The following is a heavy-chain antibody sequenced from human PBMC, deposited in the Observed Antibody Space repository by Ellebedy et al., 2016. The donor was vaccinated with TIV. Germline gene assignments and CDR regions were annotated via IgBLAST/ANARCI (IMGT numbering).Heavy chain of an antibody. CDR2: ISSSGSTI. J-gene: IGHJ6*02. Sequence: GGSLRLSCAASGFTLSSYWMSWVRQAPGKGLEWVSYISSSGSTIYYRDSVKGRFTISRDNAKNLLYLQMNSLTAEDTAMYYCARDGTVTDDYYYYGMDVWGQGTMV. CDR1: GFTLSSYW. CDR3: ARDGTVTDDYYYYGMDV. V-gene: IGHV3-48*04. D-gene: IGHD4-11*01.